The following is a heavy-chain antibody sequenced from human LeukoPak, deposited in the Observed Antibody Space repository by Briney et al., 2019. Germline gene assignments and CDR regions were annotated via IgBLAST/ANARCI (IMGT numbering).Heavy chain of an antibody. V-gene: IGHV4-59*01. CDR3: ARVNSGYSYGYPHEYFDY. Sequence: PSETLSLTCTVSGGSISSYYWSWIRQPPGKGLEWIGYIYYSGSTNYNPSLKSRVTISVDTSKNQFSLKLRSVTAADTAVYYCARVNSGYSYGYPHEYFDYWGQGTLVTVSS. J-gene: IGHJ4*02. D-gene: IGHD5-18*01. CDR2: IYYSGST. CDR1: GGSISSYY.